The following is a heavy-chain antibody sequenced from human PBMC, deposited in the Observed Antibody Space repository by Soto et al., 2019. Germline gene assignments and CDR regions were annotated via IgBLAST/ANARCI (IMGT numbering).Heavy chain of an antibody. CDR1: GGTSSGYT. Sequence: QVQLVQSGAEVKEPGSSVKVSCRASGGTSSGYTISWVRLAPGQGLVWVGGIIPIFGTTAYAQKFQDRVTITADESTSAVYMELSSLTSDDTAVYYCARGGEATYYTAGSPPNYWGQGTLVTVSS. V-gene: IGHV1-69*01. D-gene: IGHD3-10*01. J-gene: IGHJ4*02. CDR3: ARGGEATYYTAGSPPNY. CDR2: IIPIFGTT.